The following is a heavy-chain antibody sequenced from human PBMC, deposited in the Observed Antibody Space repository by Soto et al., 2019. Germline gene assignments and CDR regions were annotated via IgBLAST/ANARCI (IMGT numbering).Heavy chain of an antibody. D-gene: IGHD1-26*01. CDR2: IIPIFGTA. Sequence: GASVKVSCKASGGTFSSYAISWVRQAPGQGLEWMGGIIPIFGTANYAQKFQGRVTITADESTSTAYMELSSLRSEDTAVYYCARDSSGSYRVYYFDYWGQGTLVTVSS. V-gene: IGHV1-69*13. CDR1: GGTFSSYA. CDR3: ARDSSGSYRVYYFDY. J-gene: IGHJ4*02.